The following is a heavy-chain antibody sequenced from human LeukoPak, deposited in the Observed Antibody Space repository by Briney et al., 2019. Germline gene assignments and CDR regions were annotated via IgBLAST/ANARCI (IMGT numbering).Heavy chain of an antibody. D-gene: IGHD3-22*01. J-gene: IGHJ3*02. CDR1: GFTVSVNY. CDR2: IYSGGST. CDR3: ARSPYYYDSSGYHGAFDI. Sequence: GGSLRLPCAASGFTVSVNYMSWVRQAPGKGLQWVSIIYSGGSTYYADSVKGRFTISRDNSKNTLYLQMNSLRAEDMAMYYCARSPYYYDSSGYHGAFDIWGQGTMVTVSS. V-gene: IGHV3-53*01.